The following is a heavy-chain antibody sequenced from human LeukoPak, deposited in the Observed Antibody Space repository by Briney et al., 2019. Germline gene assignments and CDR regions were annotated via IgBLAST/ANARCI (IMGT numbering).Heavy chain of an antibody. CDR3: ARDGWGYGSGMLFDY. D-gene: IGHD3-10*01. CDR2: INQDGSEK. Sequence: GGSLRLSCAASGFTFSNYWMNWARQAPGKGLEWVANINQDGSEKFYVDSVKGRFTISRDNAKNSLYVQMNSLRAEDTAVYYCARDGWGYGSGMLFDYWGRGILVTVSS. CDR1: GFTFSNYW. J-gene: IGHJ4*02. V-gene: IGHV3-7*01.